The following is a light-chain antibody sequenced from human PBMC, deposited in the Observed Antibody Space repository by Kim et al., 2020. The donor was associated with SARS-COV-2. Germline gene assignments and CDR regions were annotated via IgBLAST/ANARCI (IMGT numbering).Light chain of an antibody. CDR1: QSVSSSY. CDR2: GAA. J-gene: IGKJ2*01. Sequence: LARGERATLSCRASQSVSSSYLAWYQQKPGQAPRLLIYGAASRATGIPDRFSGSGSGTDFTLTISRLEPEDFAVYYCQQYGSPYTFGQGTKLEI. CDR3: QQYGSPYT. V-gene: IGKV3-20*01.